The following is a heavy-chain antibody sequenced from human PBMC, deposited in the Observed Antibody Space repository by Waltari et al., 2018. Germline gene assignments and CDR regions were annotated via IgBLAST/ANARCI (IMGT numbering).Heavy chain of an antibody. CDR2: IIPMFGIP. D-gene: IGHD7-27*01. Sequence: HVQRVQSGAELKKPGSSVKGSCQASGDSFGDYGVSGVRLAPGQGLEWMGVIIPMFGIPEYSQKFQDRLTITADESTNTAYMELSGLSSEDTAIYYCARHELGISQYYYNMYVWGQGTTVTISS. V-gene: IGHV1-69*12. CDR1: GDSFGDYG. CDR3: ARHELGISQYYYNMYV. J-gene: IGHJ6*03.